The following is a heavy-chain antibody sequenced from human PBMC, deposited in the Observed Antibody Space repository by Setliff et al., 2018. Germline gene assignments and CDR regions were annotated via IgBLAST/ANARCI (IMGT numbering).Heavy chain of an antibody. CDR1: GGTFSNYG. CDR3: ARAPLESGYNYGQGHYFDY. D-gene: IGHD5-18*01. CDR2: INAGNGNT. J-gene: IGHJ4*02. V-gene: IGHV1-18*01. Sequence: GASVKVSCKASGGTFSNYGVSWVRQAPGQRLEWMGWINAGNGNTKYSQKFQGRVTMTRDTSTSTVYMELSSLRSEDTAVYYCARAPLESGYNYGQGHYFDYWGQGTLVTVSS.